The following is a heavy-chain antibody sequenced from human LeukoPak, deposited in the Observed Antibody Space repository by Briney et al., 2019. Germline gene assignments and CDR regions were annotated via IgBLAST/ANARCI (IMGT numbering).Heavy chain of an antibody. Sequence: ASVKVSCKASGYTXTDYYMHWVRQAPGQGLEWMGWSNANSGGTKYAQKFPGRVTLTTDTSISTAYMELSRLRYDDTAVYYCAREVYSSGWYFDYWGQGTLVTVSS. J-gene: IGHJ4*02. CDR3: AREVYSSGWYFDY. V-gene: IGHV1-2*02. D-gene: IGHD6-19*01. CDR2: SNANSGGT. CDR1: GYTXTDYY.